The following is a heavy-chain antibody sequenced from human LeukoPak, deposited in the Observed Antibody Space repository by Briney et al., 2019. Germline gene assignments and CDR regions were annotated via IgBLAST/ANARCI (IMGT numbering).Heavy chain of an antibody. Sequence: SETLSLTCAVYGGSLSGYYWSWIRQPPGKGLEWIGEINHNGGTNYNPSLKTRVTISVDTSKNQFSLKLSSVTAADTAIYYCARGSGWTRKYYFDFWGQGTLVTVSS. J-gene: IGHJ4*02. CDR1: GGSLSGYY. V-gene: IGHV4-34*01. CDR2: INHNGGT. D-gene: IGHD3-10*01. CDR3: ARGSGWTRKYYFDF.